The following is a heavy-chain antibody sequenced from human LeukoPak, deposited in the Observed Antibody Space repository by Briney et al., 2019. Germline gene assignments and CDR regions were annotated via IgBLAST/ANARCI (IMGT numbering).Heavy chain of an antibody. J-gene: IGHJ6*02. CDR3: ARADGGNSPGCYYGLDV. Sequence: ASVKVSCKASGYTFPSHDIHWVRQATGQGLEWMGRLNPDSGYTDSAQKFQGRVTMTRDASISTAYMELSSLRSEDTAVYYCARADGGNSPGCYYGLDVWGQGTTVTVSS. CDR2: LNPDSGYT. D-gene: IGHD4-23*01. CDR1: GYTFPSHD. V-gene: IGHV1-8*01.